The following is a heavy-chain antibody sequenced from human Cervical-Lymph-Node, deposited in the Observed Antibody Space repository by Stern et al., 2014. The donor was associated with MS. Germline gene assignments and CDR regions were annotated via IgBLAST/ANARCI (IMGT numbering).Heavy chain of an antibody. J-gene: IGHJ6*02. D-gene: IGHD2-15*01. CDR1: GYTFTGYY. V-gene: IGHV1-2*06. CDR3: ARSNYCSGGSCYYYYGMDV. Sequence: QVQLVQSVAEVKKPGASVKVSCKASGYTFTGYYMHWVRQAPGQGLEWMGRINPNSGGTNYAQKFQGRVTMTRDTSISTNYMELSRLRSDDTAVYYCARSNYCSGGSCYYYYGMDVWGQGTTVTVSS. CDR2: INPNSGGT.